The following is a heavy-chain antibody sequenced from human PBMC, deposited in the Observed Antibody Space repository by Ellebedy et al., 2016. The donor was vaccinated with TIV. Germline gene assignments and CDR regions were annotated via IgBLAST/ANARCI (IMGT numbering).Heavy chain of an antibody. J-gene: IGHJ4*02. D-gene: IGHD4-17*01. CDR2: ISGETENT. CDR1: GFTFSDYA. V-gene: IGHV3-23*01. Sequence: GESLKISXAASGFTFSDYAMTWVRQTPGKGLEWVSTISGETENTYYADTVQGRFTISRDNSKNILYLQMNSPRAEDSALYHCVKGGDYDRPDDWGQGTRVTVSS. CDR3: VKGGDYDRPDD.